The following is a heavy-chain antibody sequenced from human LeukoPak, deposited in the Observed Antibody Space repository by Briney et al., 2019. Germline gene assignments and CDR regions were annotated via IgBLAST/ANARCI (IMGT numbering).Heavy chain of an antibody. D-gene: IGHD1-20*01. V-gene: IGHV1-24*01. J-gene: IGHJ5*02. Sequence: ASVKVSCKVSGYTLTEFSMHWVRQAPGKGLEWMGGFDPEDDETIYAQKFQGRVTMTEDTSTDTAYMELSSLRSEDTAVYYCATCLTGTTGENWFDPWGQGTLVTVSS. CDR2: FDPEDDET. CDR3: ATCLTGTTGENWFDP. CDR1: GYTLTEFS.